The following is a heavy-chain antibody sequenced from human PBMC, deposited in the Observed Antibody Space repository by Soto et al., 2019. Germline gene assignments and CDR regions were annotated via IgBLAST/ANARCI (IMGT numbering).Heavy chain of an antibody. D-gene: IGHD4-17*01. V-gene: IGHV4-39*07. J-gene: IGHJ4*02. CDR2: VYYNGGT. CDR1: GASISSGYCY. Sequence: SETLSLTCTVSGASISSGYCYWGRIRQTPGKGMERLGSVYYNGGTYDNPSLKSRVTISLDTSKNQFSLKLSSVTAADTAVYYCARLNYGDFQLYYFDYWGQGTLVTVSS. CDR3: ARLNYGDFQLYYFDY.